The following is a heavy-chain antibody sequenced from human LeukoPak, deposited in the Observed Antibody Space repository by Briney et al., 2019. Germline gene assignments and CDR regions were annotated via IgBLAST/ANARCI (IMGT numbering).Heavy chain of an antibody. Sequence: ASVKVSCKASGYTFTSYAMHWVRQAPGQRLEWMGWINAGNGNTKYSQEFQGRVTITRDTSASTAHMELSSLRSEDMAVYYCAREGDCSSTSCLDYWGQGTLVTVSS. CDR2: INAGNGNT. CDR1: GYTFTSYA. CDR3: AREGDCSSTSCLDY. J-gene: IGHJ4*02. D-gene: IGHD2-2*01. V-gene: IGHV1-3*03.